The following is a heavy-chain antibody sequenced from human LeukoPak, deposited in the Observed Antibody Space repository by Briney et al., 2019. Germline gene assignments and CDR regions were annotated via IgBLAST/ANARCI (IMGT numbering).Heavy chain of an antibody. CDR3: AREKGRGVISPYYDY. V-gene: IGHV3-23*01. CDR1: GFTFSSSA. J-gene: IGHJ4*02. Sequence: GGSLRLSCAASGFTFSSSAMSWVRQAPGKGLEWVSNISGSGSGGSTYYADSVKGRFTISRDNSKNTLSLQMNSLRVEDTAVYYCAREKGRGVISPYYDYWGQGTRVTVSS. CDR2: ISGSGSGGST. D-gene: IGHD3-10*01.